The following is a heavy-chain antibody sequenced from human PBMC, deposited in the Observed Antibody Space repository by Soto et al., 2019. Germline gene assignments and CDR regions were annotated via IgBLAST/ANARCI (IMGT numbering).Heavy chain of an antibody. J-gene: IGHJ5*02. CDR3: AWGGFWSGYYSWFDP. Sequence: QVQLVQSGAEVKKPGSSVKVSCKTSGGTISNYAISWVRQAPGQGLEWMGGIIPLFGTTNHAQKFQGRVTITADEATRTAYMELGSLRSEDTAVYYGAWGGFWSGYYSWFDPWGQGTLDTVSS. V-gene: IGHV1-69*12. CDR2: IIPLFGTT. D-gene: IGHD3-3*01. CDR1: GGTISNYA.